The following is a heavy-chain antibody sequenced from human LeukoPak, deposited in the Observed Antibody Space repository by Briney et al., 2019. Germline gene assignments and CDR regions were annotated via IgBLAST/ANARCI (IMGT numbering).Heavy chain of an antibody. J-gene: IGHJ4*02. CDR3: ARHRPMTTETTGYFDD. CDR2: IYPGDSET. CDR1: GYSFTRYW. Sequence: GESLKISCKGSGYSFTRYWIGWVRQMPGKSLEWMGIIYPGDSETRYSPSFQGQVTISADKSINTAYLQWSSLRASDTAMYYCARHRPMTTETTGYFDDWGQGTLVTVSS. V-gene: IGHV5-51*01. D-gene: IGHD4-11*01.